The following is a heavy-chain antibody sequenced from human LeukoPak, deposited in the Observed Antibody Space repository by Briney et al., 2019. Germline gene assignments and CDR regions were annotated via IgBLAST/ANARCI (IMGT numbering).Heavy chain of an antibody. V-gene: IGHV3-48*03. D-gene: IGHD6-13*01. Sequence: GGSLRLSCAASGFTFSSYEMNWVRQAPGKGLEWLSYIRSSGDTIYYADSVKGRFTISRDNAKNSLYLQMNSLRAEDTAVYYCARGWSSSWNYYIDYWGQGTLVTVSS. J-gene: IGHJ4*02. CDR1: GFTFSSYE. CDR2: IRSSGDTI. CDR3: ARGWSSSWNYYIDY.